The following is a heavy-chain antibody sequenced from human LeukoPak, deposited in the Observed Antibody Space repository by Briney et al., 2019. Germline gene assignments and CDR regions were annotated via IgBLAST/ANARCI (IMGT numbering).Heavy chain of an antibody. D-gene: IGHD2-2*01. Sequence: SETLSLTCAVYGGSFSGYYWSWIRQPPGKGLEWIGEINHSGSTNNNPSLKSRATLSVDTSKNQFSLKLSSVTAADTAVYYCARSDLSSTRHFDYWGQGTLVTVSS. V-gene: IGHV4-34*04. CDR1: GGSFSGYY. CDR2: INHSGST. CDR3: ARSDLSSTRHFDY. J-gene: IGHJ4*02.